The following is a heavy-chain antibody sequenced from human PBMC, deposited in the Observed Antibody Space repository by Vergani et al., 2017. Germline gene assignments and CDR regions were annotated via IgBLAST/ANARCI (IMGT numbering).Heavy chain of an antibody. CDR2: IIPIFGTA. D-gene: IGHD2-21*02. Sequence: QVQLVQSGAEVKKPGSSVKVSCKASGGTFSSYAISWVRQAPGQGIEWMGGIIPIFGTANYAQKFEGRVTITADESTSTAYMELSSLRSEDTAVYYCASGGGDYVGPPNDYWGQGTLVTVSS. J-gene: IGHJ4*02. V-gene: IGHV1-69*01. CDR3: ASGGGDYVGPPNDY. CDR1: GGTFSSYA.